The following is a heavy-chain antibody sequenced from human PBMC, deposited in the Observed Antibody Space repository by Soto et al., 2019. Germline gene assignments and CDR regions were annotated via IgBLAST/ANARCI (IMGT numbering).Heavy chain of an antibody. V-gene: IGHV3-23*01. J-gene: IGHJ4*02. CDR3: AKRTDFWSGYYNNFDY. CDR2: ISGSGDST. D-gene: IGHD3-3*01. Sequence: GGSLRLSCATSGFSFSNYAMSWVRQAPGKGLEWVSAISGSGDSTYYADSVKGRFTISRDNSKNTLYLQMNSLRVEDTAVYYCAKRTDFWSGYYNNFDYWGQGTLVTVSS. CDR1: GFSFSNYA.